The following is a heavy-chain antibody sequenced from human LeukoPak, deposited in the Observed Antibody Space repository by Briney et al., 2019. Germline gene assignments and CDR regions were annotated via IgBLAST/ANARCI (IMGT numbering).Heavy chain of an antibody. CDR1: GFTFSSYA. Sequence: PGGSLRLSCAASGFTFSSYAMSWVRQAPGKGLEWVSAISGSGGSTYYADSVKGRFTISRDNAKNSLYLQMNSLRAEDTAVYYCARVKDINDYWGQGTLVTVSS. J-gene: IGHJ4*02. V-gene: IGHV3-23*01. D-gene: IGHD2-15*01. CDR2: ISGSGGST. CDR3: ARVKDINDY.